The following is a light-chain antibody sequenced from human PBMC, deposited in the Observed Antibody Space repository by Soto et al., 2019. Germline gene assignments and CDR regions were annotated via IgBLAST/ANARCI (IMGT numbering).Light chain of an antibody. Sequence: DIQMTQSPSSLSASVGDRVTITCRASQSISSYLNWYQQKPGKAPKLLIYAASSLHSGVPSRFSGSGSGTDFTLTISSLQPEDFATYYCQQSDSTRWTFGQGTKVEIK. CDR2: AAS. V-gene: IGKV1-39*01. J-gene: IGKJ1*01. CDR3: QQSDSTRWT. CDR1: QSISSY.